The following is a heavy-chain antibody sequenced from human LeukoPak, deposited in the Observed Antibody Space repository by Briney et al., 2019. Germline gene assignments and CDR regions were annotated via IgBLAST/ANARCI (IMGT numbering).Heavy chain of an antibody. CDR1: GFTFSSYS. Sequence: GGSLRLSCVASGFTFSSYSMNWVRQTPGKGLEWVSHIRSGGGNIQYADSVKGRFTISRDNAKNSLYLQMDSLRDEDTAVYYCARAGSRWFSAAAAGGSWFDPWGQGTLVTVSS. D-gene: IGHD6-13*01. CDR3: ARAGSRWFSAAAAGGSWFDP. J-gene: IGHJ5*02. V-gene: IGHV3-48*02. CDR2: IRSGGGNI.